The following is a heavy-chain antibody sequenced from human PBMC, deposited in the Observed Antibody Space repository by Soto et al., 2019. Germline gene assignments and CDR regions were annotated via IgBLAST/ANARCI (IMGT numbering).Heavy chain of an antibody. CDR2: INPSGGST. D-gene: IGHD2-2*01. CDR3: ARDIGLVPAARNGMDV. Sequence: GASVKVSCKASGYTFTSYYMHWVRQAPGQGLEWMGIINPSGGSTGYAQKFQGRVTMTRDTSTSTVYMELSSLRSEDTAVYYCARDIGLVPAARNGMDVWGQGTTVTV. V-gene: IGHV1-46*01. J-gene: IGHJ6*02. CDR1: GYTFTSYY.